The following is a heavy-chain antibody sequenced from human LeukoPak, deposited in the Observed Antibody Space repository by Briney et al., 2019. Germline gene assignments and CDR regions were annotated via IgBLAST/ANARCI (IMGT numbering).Heavy chain of an antibody. J-gene: IGHJ5*02. V-gene: IGHV4-39*01. CDR2: IFYSGST. D-gene: IGHD4-17*01. CDR3: ARHYWTTVTTVRFDP. Sequence: SETLSLTCTVSGGSISTSNYYWGWIRQPPGKGLEWIGNIFYSGSTYYSPSLKRRVTISLDTSRNQFSLKLSSVTAADTAVYYCARHYWTTVTTVRFDPWGQGTLVTVSS. CDR1: GGSISTSNYY.